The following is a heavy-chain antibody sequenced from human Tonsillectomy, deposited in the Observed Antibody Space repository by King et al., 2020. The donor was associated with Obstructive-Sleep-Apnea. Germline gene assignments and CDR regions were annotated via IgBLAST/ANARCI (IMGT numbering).Heavy chain of an antibody. CDR3: AKDNGGTGYSSGWSDY. J-gene: IGHJ4*02. V-gene: IGHV3-9*01. D-gene: IGHD6-19*01. Sequence: VQLVESGGGLVQPGRSLRLSCAASGFTFDDYAMHWVRQAPGKGLEWVSGISWNSGSIGYADSVMGRFTISRDNAKNSLYLQMNSLRAEDTALYYCAKDNGGTGYSSGWSDYWGQGTLVTVSS. CDR2: ISWNSGSI. CDR1: GFTFDDYA.